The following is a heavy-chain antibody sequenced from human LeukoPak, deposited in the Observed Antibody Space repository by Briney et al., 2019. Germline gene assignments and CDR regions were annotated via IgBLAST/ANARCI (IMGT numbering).Heavy chain of an antibody. CDR2: INPNSGGT. V-gene: IGHV1-2*02. D-gene: IGHD3-10*01. CDR3: ARGRLDGSGTYYKKFDAFDI. CDR1: GYTFTGYY. J-gene: IGHJ3*02. Sequence: ASVKVSCKASGYTFTGYYMHWVRQAPGQGLEWMGWINPNSGGTNYAQKFQGRATMTRDTSISTAYMELSRLRSDDTAVYYCARGRLDGSGTYYKKFDAFDIWGQGTMVTVSS.